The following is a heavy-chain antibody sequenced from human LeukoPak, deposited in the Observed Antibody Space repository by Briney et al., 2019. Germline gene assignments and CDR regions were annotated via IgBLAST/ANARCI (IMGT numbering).Heavy chain of an antibody. CDR3: ARGSSKNFWSGYFGSFDY. D-gene: IGHD3-3*01. Sequence: KPSETLSLTCAVYGGSFSGYYWSWIRLPPGKGLEWIGEINHSGSTNYNPSLKSRVTISVDTSKNQFSLKLSSVTAADTAVYYCARGSSKNFWSGYFGSFDYWGQGTLVTVSS. CDR1: GGSFSGYY. V-gene: IGHV4-34*01. J-gene: IGHJ4*02. CDR2: INHSGST.